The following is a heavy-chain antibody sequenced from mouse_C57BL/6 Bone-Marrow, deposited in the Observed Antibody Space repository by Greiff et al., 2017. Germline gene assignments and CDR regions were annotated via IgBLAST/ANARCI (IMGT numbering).Heavy chain of an antibody. CDR2: FYPGSGSI. V-gene: IGHV1-62-2*01. D-gene: IGHD2-1*01. CDR3: ARHEVYYGNYPYAMDY. Sequence: VQLQQSGAELVNPGASVKLSCKASGYTFTEYTIHWVKQRSGQGLEWIGWFYPGSGSIKYNEKFKDKATLTADKSYSTVYMELSRLTSEDSAVYFCARHEVYYGNYPYAMDYWGQGTSVTVSS. CDR1: GYTFTEYT. J-gene: IGHJ4*01.